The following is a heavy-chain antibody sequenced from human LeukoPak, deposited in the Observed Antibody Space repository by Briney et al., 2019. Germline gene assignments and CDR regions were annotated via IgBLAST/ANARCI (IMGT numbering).Heavy chain of an antibody. V-gene: IGHV4-38-2*02. CDR1: RYSIIRNLY. Sequence: SETLSLTRLLSRYSIIRNLYWGWIPQAPGKGLGWVGVINHSGSTNYNPSLKSRVTISVDTSKDQFSLKLSSVTAADTAVYYCARDRRGTIAVDGTRIDAFDIWGQGTMVTVSS. CDR3: ARDRRGTIAVDGTRIDAFDI. CDR2: INHSGST. J-gene: IGHJ3*02. D-gene: IGHD6-19*01.